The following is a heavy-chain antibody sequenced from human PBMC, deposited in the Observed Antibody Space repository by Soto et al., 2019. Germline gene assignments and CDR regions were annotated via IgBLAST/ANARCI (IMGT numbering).Heavy chain of an antibody. CDR1: GASLDRSNYY. CDR3: ARDKITGLFDY. D-gene: IGHD2-8*02. J-gene: IGHJ4*02. CDR2: TYYNGNA. Sequence: PSETLSLTCNVSGASLDRSNYYWDWIRQSPGKGLEWIGTTYYNGNAYYNPSLRSRVTMSVDTSKNQFSLKLMSVTAADTAVYYCARDKITGLFDYWGQGTLVTVSS. V-gene: IGHV4-39*02.